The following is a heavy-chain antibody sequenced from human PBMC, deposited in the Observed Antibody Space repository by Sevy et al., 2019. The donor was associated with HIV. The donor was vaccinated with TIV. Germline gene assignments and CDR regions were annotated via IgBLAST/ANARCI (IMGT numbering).Heavy chain of an antibody. CDR2: IYYSGSS. D-gene: IGHD2-15*01. V-gene: IGHV4-59*01. J-gene: IGHJ4*02. CDR3: ARDSAVVPRALVY. Sequence: SETLSLTCNVSGDSISSYCWSWFRQPPGKGLEWIGCIYYSGSSEYNPSLRSRVTISIDTSKKYLSMKLTSVTAADTAVYYCARDSAVVPRALVYWGQGTLVTVSS. CDR1: GDSISSYC.